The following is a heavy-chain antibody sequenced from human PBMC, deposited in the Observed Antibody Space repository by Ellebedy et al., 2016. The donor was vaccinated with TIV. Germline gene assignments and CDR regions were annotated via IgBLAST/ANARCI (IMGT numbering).Heavy chain of an antibody. Sequence: AASVKVSCKASGYTFTSYYMHWVRQAPGQGLEWMGIINPSGGSTSYAQKFQGRVTMTRDTSTSTVYMELSSLRSEDTAVYYCARGAGNYDFWSGYYSRYFDYWGQGTLVTVSS. CDR1: GYTFTSYY. D-gene: IGHD3-3*01. V-gene: IGHV1-46*01. CDR2: INPSGGST. J-gene: IGHJ4*02. CDR3: ARGAGNYDFWSGYYSRYFDY.